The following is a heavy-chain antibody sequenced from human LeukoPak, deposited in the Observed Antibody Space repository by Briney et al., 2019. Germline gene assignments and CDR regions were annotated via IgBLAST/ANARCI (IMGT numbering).Heavy chain of an antibody. D-gene: IGHD4-17*01. V-gene: IGHV1-69*05. Sequence: SSVKVSCKASGGTFSSYAISWVRQAPGQGLEWMGRIIPIFGTANYAQKFQGRVTITTDESTSTAYMELSSLRSEDTAVYYCARVYGDYVFWFDPWGQGTLVTVSS. CDR1: GGTFSSYA. J-gene: IGHJ5*02. CDR3: ARVYGDYVFWFDP. CDR2: IIPIFGTA.